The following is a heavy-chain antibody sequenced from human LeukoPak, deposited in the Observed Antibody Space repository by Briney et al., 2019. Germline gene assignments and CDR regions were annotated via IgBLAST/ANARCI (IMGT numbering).Heavy chain of an antibody. V-gene: IGHV1-24*01. D-gene: IGHD2-2*01. J-gene: IGHJ6*03. CDR3: ATSFCRSTNCYGPYYYYMDV. CDR1: GYTLTELS. CDR2: FDPEDGET. Sequence: ASVKVSCKVSGYTLTELSMHWVRQAPGKGLEWMGGFDPEDGETIYAQKFQGRVTMTEDTSTDTAYMELSSLRSEDTAVYYCATSFCRSTNCYGPYYYYMDVWGKGTTVTVSS.